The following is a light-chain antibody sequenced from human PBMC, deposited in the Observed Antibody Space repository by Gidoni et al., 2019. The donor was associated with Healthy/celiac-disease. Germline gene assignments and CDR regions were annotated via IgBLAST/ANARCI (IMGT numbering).Light chain of an antibody. CDR3: SSYTSSSTPHVV. CDR1: SSDVGGYNY. Sequence: SALTQPASVSASPGQSITISCTGTSSDVGGYNYVSWYQQHPGKAPKLMIYEVSNRPSGVSNRFSGSKSGNTASLTISGLQAEDEADYYCSSYTSSSTPHVVFGGGTKLTVL. V-gene: IGLV2-14*01. CDR2: EVS. J-gene: IGLJ2*01.